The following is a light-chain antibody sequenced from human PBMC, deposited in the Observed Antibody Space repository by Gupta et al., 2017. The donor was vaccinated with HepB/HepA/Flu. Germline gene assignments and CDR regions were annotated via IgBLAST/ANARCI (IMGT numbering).Light chain of an antibody. CDR1: SSNVGRDN. J-gene: IGLJ1*01. CDR2: NDY. CDR3: ASCDSSLSPYV. V-gene: IGLV1-47*02. Sequence: QPVLTQPPSASGTPGQRVTIPCSGSSSNVGRDNVYWYHQLPGTAPKLLIYNDYQRPSGVPDRFSGSKSGTSASLAISGLRSEDEADYYCASCDSSLSPYVFGTGTWVTVL.